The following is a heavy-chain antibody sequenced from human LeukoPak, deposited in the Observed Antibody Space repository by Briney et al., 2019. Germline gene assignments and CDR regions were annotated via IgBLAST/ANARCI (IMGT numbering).Heavy chain of an antibody. J-gene: IGHJ4*02. D-gene: IGHD6-19*01. V-gene: IGHV3-48*02. Sequence: GGSLRLSCAASGFTFSSHSMNWVRQAPGKGLEWVSYISSSSSTIYYADSVKGRFTISRDNAKNSLYLQMNSLRDEDTAVYYCARNEYSSGWYMAPDYFDYWGQGTLVTVSS. CDR1: GFTFSSHS. CDR3: ARNEYSSGWYMAPDYFDY. CDR2: ISSSSSTI.